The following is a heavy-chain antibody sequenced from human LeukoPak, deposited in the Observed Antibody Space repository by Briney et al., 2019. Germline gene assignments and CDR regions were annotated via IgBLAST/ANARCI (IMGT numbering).Heavy chain of an antibody. CDR1: GGSFSGYY. V-gene: IGHV4-34*01. CDR2: IYHSGSA. CDR3: ARDVGTALVTGDY. Sequence: SETLSLTCAVYGGSFSGYYWSWIRQPPGQCLEWIGEIYHSGSANYNPSLKSRVTISVDKSKNQLSLKLISVTAADTAVYYCARDVGTALVTGDYWGQGTLVTVSS. D-gene: IGHD5-18*01. J-gene: IGHJ4*02.